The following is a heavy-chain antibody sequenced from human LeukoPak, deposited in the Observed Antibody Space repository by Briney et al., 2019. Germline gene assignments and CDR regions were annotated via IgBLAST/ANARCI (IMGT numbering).Heavy chain of an antibody. CDR3: ARDYYDSSGYYSPDY. J-gene: IGHJ4*02. D-gene: IGHD3-22*01. Sequence: SVKVSCKASGGTFSSYAISWVRQAPGQGLEWMGGIIPIFGTANYAQKFQGRVTITTDESTSTAYMELRSLRSDDTAVYYCARDYYDSSGYYSPDYWGQGTLVTVSS. CDR1: GGTFSSYA. V-gene: IGHV1-69*05. CDR2: IIPIFGTA.